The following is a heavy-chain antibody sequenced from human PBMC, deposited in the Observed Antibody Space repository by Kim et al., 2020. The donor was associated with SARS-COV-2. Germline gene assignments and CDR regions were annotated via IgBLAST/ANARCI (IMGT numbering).Heavy chain of an antibody. D-gene: IGHD2-2*02. CDR2: ISVSGDRT. V-gene: IGHV3-23*01. CDR3: VRYGFSRFIRCYTGVFD. Sequence: GGSLRLSCADFGFIFSNNTTSWVRQVPGKGLEWASGISVSGDRTHYADSVKGRSTISRDNPRDTVYLQVNSLRADDTAVFYCVRYGFSRFIRCYTGVFD. CDR1: GFIFSNNT. J-gene: IGHJ3*02.